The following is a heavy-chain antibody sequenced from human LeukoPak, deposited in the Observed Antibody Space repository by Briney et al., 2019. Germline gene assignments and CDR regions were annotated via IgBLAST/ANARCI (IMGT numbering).Heavy chain of an antibody. CDR3: ARVVSKYGRFIDY. D-gene: IGHD1-26*01. J-gene: IGHJ4*02. Sequence: SETLSLTCTVSGGSISSYYWSWIRQPPGKGLEWIGYIYYSGSTNYNPSLKSRVTISVDTSKNQFSLKLSSVTAADTAVYYCARVVSKYGRFIDYWGQGTLVTVSS. CDR2: IYYSGST. V-gene: IGHV4-59*01. CDR1: GGSISSYY.